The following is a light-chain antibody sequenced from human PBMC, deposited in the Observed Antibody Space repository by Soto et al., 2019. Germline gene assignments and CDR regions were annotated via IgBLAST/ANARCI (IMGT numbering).Light chain of an antibody. CDR3: QQYDSSPRT. CDR2: GAS. Sequence: EIVLTQSPGTLSMSPGERATLSCRASQSLSSSSLARYQQKPGQAPRLLISGASSRAADIPDRFSGSGSGTDFTLTINRLEPEDFAVYYCQQYDSSPRTFGQGTKVEIK. V-gene: IGKV3-20*01. J-gene: IGKJ1*01. CDR1: QSLSSSS.